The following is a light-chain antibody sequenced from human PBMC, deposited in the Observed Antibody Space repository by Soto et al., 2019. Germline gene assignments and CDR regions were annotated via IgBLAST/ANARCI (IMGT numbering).Light chain of an antibody. CDR3: QQYNSYSPAT. J-gene: IGKJ1*01. V-gene: IGKV1-5*01. CDR2: DAS. Sequence: DIQMTQSPSTLSASVGDRVTITCRASQSISSWLAWYQQKLGRAPRLLIYDASSVESGVPSRFSGSGYGPEFTLTISSLQPDDFAPYYCQQYNSYSPATFGQGTKVDIK. CDR1: QSISSW.